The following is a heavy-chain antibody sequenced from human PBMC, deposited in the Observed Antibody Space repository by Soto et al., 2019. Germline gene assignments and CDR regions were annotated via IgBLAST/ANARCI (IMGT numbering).Heavy chain of an antibody. CDR1: GYTFTSYA. J-gene: IGHJ6*03. Sequence: GASVKVSCKASGYTFTSYAMHWVRQAPGQRLEWMGWINAGNGNTKYSQKFQGRVTITRDTSASTAYMELSSLRSEDTAVYYCARDLEGEYCSGGSCYYYYYYMDVWGKGTTVSVSS. CDR2: INAGNGNT. CDR3: ARDLEGEYCSGGSCYYYYYYMDV. D-gene: IGHD2-15*01. V-gene: IGHV1-3*01.